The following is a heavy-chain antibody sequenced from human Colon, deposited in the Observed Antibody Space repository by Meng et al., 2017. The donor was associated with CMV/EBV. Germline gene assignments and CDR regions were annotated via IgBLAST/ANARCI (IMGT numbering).Heavy chain of an antibody. Sequence: GESLKISCAASGFTFSSYAMSWVRQAPGKGLEWVSAISGSGGSTYYADSVKGLFTISRDNPKNTLYLQMNSLRAEDTAVYYCAKDRARVGATTYYYYGMDVWGQGTTVTVSS. CDR3: AKDRARVGATTYYYYGMDV. CDR2: ISGSGGST. J-gene: IGHJ6*02. D-gene: IGHD1-26*01. V-gene: IGHV3-23*01. CDR1: GFTFSSYA.